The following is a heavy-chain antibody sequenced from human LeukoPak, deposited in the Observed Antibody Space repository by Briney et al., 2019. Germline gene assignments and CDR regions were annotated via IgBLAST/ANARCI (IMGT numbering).Heavy chain of an antibody. Sequence: LETLSLTCTVSGGSISGYYWSWIRQPPGKGLEWIGYIYSSGTTNYNPSLKSQITISLDTSKNQFSLKLSSVTAADTAVYYCAKDPRYSSGWPGHNWFDPWGQGTLVTVSS. V-gene: IGHV4-59*01. CDR3: AKDPRYSSGWPGHNWFDP. CDR2: IYSSGTT. D-gene: IGHD6-19*01. J-gene: IGHJ5*02. CDR1: GGSISGYY.